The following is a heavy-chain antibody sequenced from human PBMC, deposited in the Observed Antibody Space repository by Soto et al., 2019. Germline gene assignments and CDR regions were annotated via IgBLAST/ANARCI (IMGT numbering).Heavy chain of an antibody. V-gene: IGHV4-30-4*01. CDR2: IYYSGST. CDR1: GGSISSGDYY. J-gene: IGHJ5*02. CDR3: ARTDENNWFDT. Sequence: SETLSLTCTVSGGSISSGDYYWSWIRQPPGKGLEWIGYIYYSGSTYYNPSLKSRVTISVDTSKNQFSLKLSSVTAADTAVYYCARTDENNWFDTWGQGTLVTVSS.